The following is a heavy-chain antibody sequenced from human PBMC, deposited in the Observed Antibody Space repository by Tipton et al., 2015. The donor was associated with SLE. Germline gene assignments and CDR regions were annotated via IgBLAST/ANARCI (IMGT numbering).Heavy chain of an antibody. V-gene: IGHV3-23*03. CDR3: AKDRFYDSGGYFFFDY. D-gene: IGHD3-22*01. CDR1: GFTFSDYA. Sequence: SLRLSCTASGFTFSDYAMNWVRQAPGKGLEWVSVITSGGVTYYSDSVKGRFIISRDDSKTTMYLQMNRLRPEDTAVYYCAKDRFYDSGGYFFFDYWGPGTQVIVSS. J-gene: IGHJ4*02. CDR2: ITSGGVT.